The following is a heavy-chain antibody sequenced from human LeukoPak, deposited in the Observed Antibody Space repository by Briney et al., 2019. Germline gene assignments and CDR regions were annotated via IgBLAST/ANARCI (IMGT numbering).Heavy chain of an antibody. D-gene: IGHD1-26*01. J-gene: IGHJ5*02. CDR1: GFTFSDYY. V-gene: IGHV3-11*01. CDR3: ARAPKFRLVGVPKGPFDP. CDR2: ISSSGSTI. Sequence: GGSLRLSCAASGFTFSDYYMSWIRQAPGRGLEWISYISSSGSTIYYADSVKGRFTISRDNAKNSLYLQMHSLRAEDTAVYYCARAPKFRLVGVPKGPFDPWGQGTLVTVSS.